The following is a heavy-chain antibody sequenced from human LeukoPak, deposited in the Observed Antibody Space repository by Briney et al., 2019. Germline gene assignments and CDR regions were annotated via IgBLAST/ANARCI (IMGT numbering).Heavy chain of an antibody. V-gene: IGHV3-74*01. CDR1: GFTFSNYW. CDR3: ARDTASAFDY. Sequence: GGSLRLSCVASGFTFSNYWMHWVRQAPGKGLVWVSGIRSDGSRTTYADSVKGRFTISRDNAKNTLYLQMNSLRAEDTAVYYCARDTASAFDYWGRGTLVTVSS. J-gene: IGHJ4*02. CDR2: IRSDGSRT. D-gene: IGHD2-21*02.